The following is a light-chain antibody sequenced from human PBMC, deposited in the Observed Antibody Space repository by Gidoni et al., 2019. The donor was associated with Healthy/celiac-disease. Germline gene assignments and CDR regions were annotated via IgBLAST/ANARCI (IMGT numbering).Light chain of an antibody. CDR2: DAS. V-gene: IGKV3-11*01. CDR3: QQRSNWPPWT. J-gene: IGKJ1*01. CDR1: QSVSSY. Sequence: EIVLTQSPATLSLSPGDRATLSCRASQSVSSYLAWYPQKPGQAPRLLIYDASNRATGIPARFSGSGSGTDFTLTISSLGPEDFAVYYCQQRSNWPPWTFGQGTKVEIK.